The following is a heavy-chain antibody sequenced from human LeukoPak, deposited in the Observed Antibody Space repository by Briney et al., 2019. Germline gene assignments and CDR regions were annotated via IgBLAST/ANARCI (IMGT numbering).Heavy chain of an antibody. CDR2: INPSGGST. Sequence: ASVKVSCKASGYTFTSYYMHWVRQAPGQGLEWMGIINPSGGSTSYAQKFQGRVTMTRDTSTSTVYMELSSLRSEDTAVYYCARAPLAAAAGTVKYDYWGQATLVTVSS. J-gene: IGHJ4*02. CDR1: GYTFTSYY. V-gene: IGHV1-46*01. D-gene: IGHD6-13*01. CDR3: ARAPLAAAAGTVKYDY.